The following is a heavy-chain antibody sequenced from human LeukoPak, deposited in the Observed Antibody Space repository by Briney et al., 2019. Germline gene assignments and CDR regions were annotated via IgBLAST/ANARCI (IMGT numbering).Heavy chain of an antibody. D-gene: IGHD1-26*01. CDR3: AKDKEGATYYYYGMDV. Sequence: GGSLRLSCAASGFTFDDYTMHWVRQAPGKGLEWVSLISWDGGSTYYADSVKGRFTISRDSSKNSLYLQMNSLRTEDTALYYCAKDKEGATYYYYGMDVWGQGTTVTVSS. V-gene: IGHV3-43*01. CDR1: GFTFDDYT. CDR2: ISWDGGST. J-gene: IGHJ6*02.